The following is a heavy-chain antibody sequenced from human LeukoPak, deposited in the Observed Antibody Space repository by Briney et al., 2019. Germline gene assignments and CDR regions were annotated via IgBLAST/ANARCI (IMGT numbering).Heavy chain of an antibody. CDR1: GFRVSSNY. D-gene: IGHD2-15*01. Sequence: GGSLRLSCAASGFRVSSNYMSWVRQAPGKGLEWVSVIYSGGGTYYADSVKGRFTISRDNSKNTLNIQMNSLRAEDTAVYYCARTVVAATPPHFDYWGQGTLVTVSS. CDR2: IYSGGGT. J-gene: IGHJ4*02. CDR3: ARTVVAATPPHFDY. V-gene: IGHV3-53*01.